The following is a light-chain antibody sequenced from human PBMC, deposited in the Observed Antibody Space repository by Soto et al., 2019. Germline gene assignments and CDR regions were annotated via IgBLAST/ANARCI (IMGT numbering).Light chain of an antibody. J-gene: IGLJ1*01. CDR1: SSNIGNNA. CDR2: YDD. V-gene: IGLV1-36*01. Sequence: QSVLTQPPSVSEAPRQSVTISCSGSSSNIGNNAVNWYQQLPGKAPKLLIYYDDLLPSGVSDRFSGSKSGTSASLAISGLQSEDEADYCCAAWDDSLNGLVFGTGTKVTVL. CDR3: AAWDDSLNGLV.